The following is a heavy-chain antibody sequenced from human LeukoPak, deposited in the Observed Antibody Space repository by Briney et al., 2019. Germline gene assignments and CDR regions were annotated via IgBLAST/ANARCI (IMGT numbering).Heavy chain of an antibody. J-gene: IGHJ3*02. CDR3: ARLGYCSGGSCYNPHDAFDI. D-gene: IGHD2-15*01. CDR1: GGSISSYY. V-gene: IGHV4-59*01. Sequence: SETLSLTCTVSGGSISSYYWSWIRQPPGKGLEWIGYIYYSGSTNYNPSLKSRVTISVDTSKNQFSLKLSSVTAAGTAVYYCARLGYCSGGSCYNPHDAFDIWGQGTMVTVSS. CDR2: IYYSGST.